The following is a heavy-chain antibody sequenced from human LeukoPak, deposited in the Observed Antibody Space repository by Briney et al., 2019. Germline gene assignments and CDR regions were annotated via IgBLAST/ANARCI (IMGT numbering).Heavy chain of an antibody. D-gene: IGHD5-18*01. Sequence: TGGTLRLSCAASEFTFSNYGMSWVRQAPGKGLEWVATINGNGVNTYYADSVKGRFTISRDNSKNTLYLQMSSLRAEDSAIYHCAKAYWDTAMNPSDYWGQGTLVTVSS. CDR3: AKAYWDTAMNPSDY. CDR1: EFTFSNYG. CDR2: INGNGVNT. J-gene: IGHJ4*02. V-gene: IGHV3-23*01.